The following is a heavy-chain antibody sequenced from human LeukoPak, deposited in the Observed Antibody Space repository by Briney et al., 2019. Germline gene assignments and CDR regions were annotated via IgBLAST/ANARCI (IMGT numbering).Heavy chain of an antibody. V-gene: IGHV3-23*01. CDR3: AKDRIPDGHYSIDF. Sequence: PGGSLRLSCAASGFTFSTYAMNWVRQAPGKGLEWVSVIVGNGGGIAYADSVKGRFTFSRDNSNNILYLQMNSLRADDTAVYYCAKDRIPDGHYSIDFWGQGILVTVSS. CDR1: GFTFSTYA. J-gene: IGHJ4*02. CDR2: IVGNGGGI. D-gene: IGHD5-24*01.